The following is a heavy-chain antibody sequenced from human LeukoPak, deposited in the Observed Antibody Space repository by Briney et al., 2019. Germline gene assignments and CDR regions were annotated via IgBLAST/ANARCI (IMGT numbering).Heavy chain of an antibody. V-gene: IGHV4-61*02. CDR3: ARVSTLDGIVLDS. CDR2: VYTSGRT. D-gene: IGHD2-15*01. CDR1: GGSISGGNYY. J-gene: IGHJ4*02. Sequence: PSETLSLTCTVSGGSISGGNYYWRWIRQPAGTGLYWIGRVYTSGRTNYNPSLRNRVSMSLDTSKNQFSLTLNSVTAADTAVYYCARVSTLDGIVLDSWGQGILVTVSP.